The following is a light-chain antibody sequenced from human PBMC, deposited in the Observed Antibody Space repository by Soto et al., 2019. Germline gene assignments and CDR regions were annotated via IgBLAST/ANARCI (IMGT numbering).Light chain of an antibody. Sequence: EIVLTQSPATLSLSPGERATLSCRASQTVSNKLAWYQHKPGQAPRLLVYDTSKRATGIPARSSGSGSGTDFTLTISSLEPEDFAVYYCHQRKSWPRTFGQGTKVDIK. J-gene: IGKJ1*01. V-gene: IGKV3-11*01. CDR1: QTVSNK. CDR3: HQRKSWPRT. CDR2: DTS.